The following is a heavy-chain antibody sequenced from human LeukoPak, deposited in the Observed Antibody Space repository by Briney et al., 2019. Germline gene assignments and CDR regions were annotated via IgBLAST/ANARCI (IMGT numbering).Heavy chain of an antibody. V-gene: IGHV3-11*01. CDR1: GFTFNYAW. CDR3: ARDKFHGDYLSKYYYGMDV. D-gene: IGHD4-17*01. J-gene: IGHJ6*02. Sequence: PGGSLRLSCAASGFTFNYAWMSWVRQAPGKGLEWVSYISSSGSTIYYADSVKGRFTISRDNAKNSLYLQMNSLRAEDTAVYYCARDKFHGDYLSKYYYGMDVWGQGTTVTVSS. CDR2: ISSSGSTI.